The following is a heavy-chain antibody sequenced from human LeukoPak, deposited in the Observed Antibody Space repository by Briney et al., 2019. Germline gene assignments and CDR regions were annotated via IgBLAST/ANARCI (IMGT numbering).Heavy chain of an antibody. D-gene: IGHD4-11*01. Sequence: RIFTSGSTNYTPSLKSRVTMSVDTSKTQFSLKLSSVTAADTAVYYCARDQGNYVGSMDVWGKGTTVTVSS. J-gene: IGHJ6*03. CDR2: IFTSGST. V-gene: IGHV4-4*07. CDR3: ARDQGNYVGSMDV.